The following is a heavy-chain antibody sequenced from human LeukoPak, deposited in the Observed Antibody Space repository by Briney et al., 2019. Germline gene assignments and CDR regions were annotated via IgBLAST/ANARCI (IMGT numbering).Heavy chain of an antibody. CDR2: IYYSGST. CDR3: ARGGCSGGSCYVFYMDV. J-gene: IGHJ6*03. D-gene: IGHD2-15*01. Sequence: SETLSLTCTVSGGSISSHYWSWIRQPPGKGLEWIGYIYYSGSTNYNPSLKSRVTISVDTSKNQFSLKLSSVTAEDTAVYYCARGGCSGGSCYVFYMDVWGKGTTVTVSS. V-gene: IGHV4-59*11. CDR1: GGSISSHY.